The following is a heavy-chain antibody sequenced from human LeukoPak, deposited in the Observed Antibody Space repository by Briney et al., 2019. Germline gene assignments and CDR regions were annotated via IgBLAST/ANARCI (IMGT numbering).Heavy chain of an antibody. D-gene: IGHD3-16*02. CDR3: ARGFGDYIWGSYRYNDKRGLDY. V-gene: IGHV4-59*08. J-gene: IGHJ4*02. Sequence: SETLSLTCTVSGGSISSYYWSWIWQPPGKGLEWIGYIYYSGSTNYNPSLKSRVTISVDTSKNQFSLKLSSVTAADTAVYYCARGFGDYIWGSYRYNDKRGLDYWGQGTLVTVSS. CDR2: IYYSGST. CDR1: GGSISSYY.